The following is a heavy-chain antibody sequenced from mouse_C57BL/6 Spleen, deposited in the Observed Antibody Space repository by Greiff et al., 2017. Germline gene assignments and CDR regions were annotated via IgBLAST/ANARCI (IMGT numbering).Heavy chain of an antibody. D-gene: IGHD2-3*01. CDR2: ISDGGSYT. V-gene: IGHV5-4*01. J-gene: IGHJ4*01. CDR3: ARDDESYAMDY. Sequence: EVQLQESGGGLVQPGGSLKLSCAASGFTFSSYAMSWVRQTPEKRLEWVATISDGGSYTYYPDNVKGRFTISRDNAKNNLYLQMSHLKSEDTAMYYCARDDESYAMDYWGQGTSVTVSS. CDR1: GFTFSSYA.